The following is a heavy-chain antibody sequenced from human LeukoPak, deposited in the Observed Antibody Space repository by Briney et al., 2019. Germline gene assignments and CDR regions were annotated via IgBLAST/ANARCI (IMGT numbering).Heavy chain of an antibody. CDR1: GFTFSSYS. D-gene: IGHD6-13*01. V-gene: IGHV3-48*01. Sequence: QTGGSLRLSCAASGFTFSSYSMNWVRQAPGKGLEWVSYISSSSSTIYYADSVKGRFTISRDNAKNSLYLQMNSLRAEDTAVYYCARDRMKQQFLQIPGPWGQGTLVTVSS. CDR2: ISSSSSTI. J-gene: IGHJ4*02. CDR3: ARDRMKQQFLQIPGP.